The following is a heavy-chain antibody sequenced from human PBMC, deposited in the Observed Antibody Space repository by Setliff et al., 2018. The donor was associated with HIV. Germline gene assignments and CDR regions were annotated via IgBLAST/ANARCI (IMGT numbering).Heavy chain of an antibody. CDR3: ARYLWSNAPRDY. CDR2: IKQDGNEK. D-gene: IGHD1-1*01. CDR1: GFTFSNYW. V-gene: IGHV3-7*01. J-gene: IGHJ4*02. Sequence: AGGSLRLSCAVSGFTFSNYWMSWVRQAPGKGLEWVASIKQDGNEKYYMDSVKGRFTISRDDLKNSLYLLMNSLRAEDTAVYYCARYLWSNAPRDYWGQGTLVTVSS.